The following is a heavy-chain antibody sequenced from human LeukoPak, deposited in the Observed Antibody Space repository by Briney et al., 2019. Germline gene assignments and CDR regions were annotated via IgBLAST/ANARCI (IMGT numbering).Heavy chain of an antibody. CDR3: TTIGGPY. J-gene: IGHJ4*02. V-gene: IGHV3-74*01. CDR1: GFTFSSYW. CDR2: INTDGSST. Sequence: GGSLRLSCAASGFTFSSYWMHWVRQVPGKGLVWVSRINTDGSSTSYADSVKGRFTISIDSAKNMLYLQMNSLRAEGTAVYYCTTIGGPYWGQGTLVTVSS.